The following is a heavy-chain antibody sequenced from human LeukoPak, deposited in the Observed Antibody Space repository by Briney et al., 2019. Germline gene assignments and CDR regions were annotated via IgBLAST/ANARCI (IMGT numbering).Heavy chain of an antibody. V-gene: IGHV1-2*02. Sequence: ASVKVSCKASGYTFATYTINWVRQAPGQGLEWMGWINPNSGGTNYAQKFQGRVTMTRDTSISTAYMELSRLRSDDTAVYYCAQSGYSYQNKAGYWGQGTLVTVSS. CDR3: AQSGYSYQNKAGY. CDR1: GYTFATYT. CDR2: INPNSGGT. J-gene: IGHJ4*02. D-gene: IGHD5-18*01.